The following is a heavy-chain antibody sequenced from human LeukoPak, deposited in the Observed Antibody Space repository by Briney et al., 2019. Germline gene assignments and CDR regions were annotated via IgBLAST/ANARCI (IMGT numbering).Heavy chain of an antibody. V-gene: IGHV4-59*08. J-gene: IGHJ4*02. CDR1: GGSISSYY. CDR3: ARVVQNSGTIDY. CDR2: ISYSGNT. D-gene: IGHD3-10*01. Sequence: SETLSLTCTVSGGSISSYYWSWIRQPPGKGLEWIGYISYSGNTNYNPSLKSRVTISVDTSKNQFSLKLNSVTAADSALYYCARVVQNSGTIDYWGQGTLVTVSS.